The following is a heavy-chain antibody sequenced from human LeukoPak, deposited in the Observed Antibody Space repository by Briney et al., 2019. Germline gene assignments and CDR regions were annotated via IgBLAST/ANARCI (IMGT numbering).Heavy chain of an antibody. Sequence: GGALRISCSASWFTLSSNHKSWGRPAPGKGLEWVSVIYSGGSTDYADSVKGRFTISRDDSKNTLYLQMNSLRAEDTAVYHCARGPAGYNWGQGTLVTVSS. CDR1: WFTLSSNH. CDR2: IYSGGST. J-gene: IGHJ4*02. D-gene: IGHD1-1*01. V-gene: IGHV3-53*01. CDR3: ARGPAGYN.